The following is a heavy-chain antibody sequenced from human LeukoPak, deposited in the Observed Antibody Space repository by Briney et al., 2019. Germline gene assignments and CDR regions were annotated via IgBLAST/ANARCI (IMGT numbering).Heavy chain of an antibody. Sequence: QPGGSLRLSCIASGFTFSNYWMSWVRQAPGKGLEWVASIKEDGSEKYYVDSVKGRFTISRDNAKNSLYLQMNSLRAEDTAVYYCARTIRGYWGQGTLVTVSS. D-gene: IGHD3-10*01. CDR2: IKEDGSEK. CDR3: ARTIRGY. V-gene: IGHV3-7*01. CDR1: GFTFSNYW. J-gene: IGHJ4*02.